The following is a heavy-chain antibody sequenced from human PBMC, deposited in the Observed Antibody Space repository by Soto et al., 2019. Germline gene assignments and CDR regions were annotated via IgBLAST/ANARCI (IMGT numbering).Heavy chain of an antibody. Sequence: SETLSLTCAVYGGSFSGYYWSWIRQPPGKGLEWIGEINHSGSTNYNPSLKSRVTTSVDTSKNQFSLKLSPVTAAATAVYYCAGVPIFGVGLVEDYWGQGTLVTVSS. CDR3: AGVPIFGVGLVEDY. J-gene: IGHJ4*02. CDR2: INHSGST. CDR1: GGSFSGYY. D-gene: IGHD3-3*01. V-gene: IGHV4-34*01.